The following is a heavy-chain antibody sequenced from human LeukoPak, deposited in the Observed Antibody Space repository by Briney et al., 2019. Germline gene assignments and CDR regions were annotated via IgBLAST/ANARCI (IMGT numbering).Heavy chain of an antibody. Sequence: SQTLSLTCAISGDSVSSNNVTWNWIRQSPSRGLEWLGRTYYRSTWYNDYAVSVRGRITVNPDTSKNQFSLHLNSVTPEDTAVYYCARRLTQYDCFDPWGQGILGTVSS. CDR3: ARRLTQYDCFDP. D-gene: IGHD2-2*01. CDR2: TYYRSTWYN. J-gene: IGHJ5*02. CDR1: GDSVSSNNVT. V-gene: IGHV6-1*01.